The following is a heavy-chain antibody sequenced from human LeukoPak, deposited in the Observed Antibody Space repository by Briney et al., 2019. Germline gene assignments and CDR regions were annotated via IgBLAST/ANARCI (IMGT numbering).Heavy chain of an antibody. J-gene: IGHJ4*02. CDR3: AREILGGFNPGAY. V-gene: IGHV4-4*02. CDR1: LDSTTSNF. D-gene: IGHD1-14*01. Sequence: KPSETLSLTCTVSLDSTTSNFWSWVRQPPGKGLEWIGEIHRSGSTNYNPSLQSRVTISIDRSRNQIVLELSSVTAADTAFYYCAREILGGFNPGAYWGQRTLVTVSS. CDR2: IHRSGST.